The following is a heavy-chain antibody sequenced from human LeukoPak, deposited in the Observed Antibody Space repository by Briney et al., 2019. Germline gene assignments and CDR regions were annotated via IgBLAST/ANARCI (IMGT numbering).Heavy chain of an antibody. V-gene: IGHV3-23*01. CDR2: ISGSGGST. Sequence: GGSLRLSCAASGFTFSSYAMSWFRQAPGKGLEWVSAISGSGGSTYYADSVKGRFTISRDNSKNTLYLQMNSLRAEDTAVYYCAKGYCSGGSCYTEDYWGQGTLVTVSS. J-gene: IGHJ4*02. D-gene: IGHD2-15*01. CDR1: GFTFSSYA. CDR3: AKGYCSGGSCYTEDY.